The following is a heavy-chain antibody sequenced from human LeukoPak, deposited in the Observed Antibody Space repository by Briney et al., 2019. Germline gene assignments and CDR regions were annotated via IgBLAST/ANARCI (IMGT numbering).Heavy chain of an antibody. J-gene: IGHJ4*02. D-gene: IGHD3-22*01. V-gene: IGHV4-34*01. CDR3: ASGIVVVYY. CDR2: INHSGST. Sequence: PSETLSLTCAVYGGSFSGYYWSWIRQPPGKGLEWIGEINHSGSTNYNPSLKSRVTISVDTSKNQFSLKLSSVTAADTAVYYCASGIVVVYYWGQGTLVTVSS. CDR1: GGSFSGYY.